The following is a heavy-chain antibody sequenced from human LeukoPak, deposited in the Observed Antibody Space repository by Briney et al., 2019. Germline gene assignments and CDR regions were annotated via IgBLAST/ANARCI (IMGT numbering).Heavy chain of an antibody. Sequence: GGSLRLSCAASGFTFSSYWMSWVRQAPGKGLEWVANINQDGSEKYYVDSVKGRFTISRDNAKNSLYLQMNSLRAEDTAVYYCASDRPAARSDYWGQGTLVTVSS. V-gene: IGHV3-7*01. CDR2: INQDGSEK. D-gene: IGHD6-6*01. J-gene: IGHJ4*02. CDR1: GFTFSSYW. CDR3: ASDRPAARSDY.